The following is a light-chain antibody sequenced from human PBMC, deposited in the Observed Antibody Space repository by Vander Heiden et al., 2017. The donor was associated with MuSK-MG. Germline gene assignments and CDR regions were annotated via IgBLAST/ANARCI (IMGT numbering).Light chain of an antibody. V-gene: IGKV2-28*01. J-gene: IGKJ1*01. CDR2: LGS. CDR1: QSLLHSNGYNY. CDR3: RQALQTPGA. Sequence: VMTQSPLSLPVTPGEPASISCRSSQSLLHSNGYNYLDWYLQKPGQSPQLLIYLGSNRASGVPDRFSGSGSGTDFTLKISRVEAEDVGVYYCRQALQTPGAFGQGTKVEIK.